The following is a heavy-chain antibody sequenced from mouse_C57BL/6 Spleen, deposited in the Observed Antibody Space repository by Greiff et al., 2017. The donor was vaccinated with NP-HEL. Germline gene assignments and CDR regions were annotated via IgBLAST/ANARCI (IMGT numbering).Heavy chain of an antibody. J-gene: IGHJ4*01. Sequence: VQLQQSGPELVKPGASVKISCKASGYAFSSSWMNWVKQRPGKGLEWIGRIYPGDGDTNYNGKFKGKATLTADKSSSTAYMQLSSLTSEDSAVYFCARRRWDGAMDYWGQGTSVTVSS. CDR2: IYPGDGDT. V-gene: IGHV1-82*01. D-gene: IGHD4-1*01. CDR1: GYAFSSSW. CDR3: ARRRWDGAMDY.